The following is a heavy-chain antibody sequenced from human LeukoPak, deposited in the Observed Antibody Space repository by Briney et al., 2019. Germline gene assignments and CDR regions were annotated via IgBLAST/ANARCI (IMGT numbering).Heavy chain of an antibody. Sequence: ASVKVSCKASGYTFTSYGISWVRQAPGQGLEWMGWIGAYNGNTNYAQKLQGRVTMTTDTSTSTAYMELRSLRSDDTAAYYCARGLAVAVPYYFDYWGQGTLVTVSS. D-gene: IGHD6-19*01. CDR2: IGAYNGNT. CDR1: GYTFTSYG. CDR3: ARGLAVAVPYYFDY. J-gene: IGHJ4*02. V-gene: IGHV1-18*01.